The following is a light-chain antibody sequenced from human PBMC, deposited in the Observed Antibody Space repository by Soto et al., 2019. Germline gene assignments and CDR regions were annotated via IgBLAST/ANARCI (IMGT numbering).Light chain of an antibody. CDR2: DDN. CDR3: GSWDSSLSAYV. Sequence: QSVLTQPASVSGSPGQSITISCTGTSSDVGHYDYVSWYQQHPGKVPKLLIYDDNKRPSGIPDRFSGSKSGTSATLGITGFQTGDEADYYCGSWDSSLSAYVFGTGTKV. CDR1: SSDVGHYDY. J-gene: IGLJ1*01. V-gene: IGLV1-51*01.